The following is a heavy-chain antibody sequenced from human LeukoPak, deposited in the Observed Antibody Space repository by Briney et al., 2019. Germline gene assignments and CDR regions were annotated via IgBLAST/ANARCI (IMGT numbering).Heavy chain of an antibody. Sequence: SSETLSLTCTVSGGSISSYYWSWIRQPPGRRLEWIGYIYYSGTTNYNSSLKSRVTISVDTSKNQLSLKLSSVTASDTAIYYCARHRGTGYNPVDYWGQGTLVTVSS. V-gene: IGHV4-59*08. D-gene: IGHD5-12*01. CDR1: GGSISSYY. CDR3: ARHRGTGYNPVDY. CDR2: IYYSGTT. J-gene: IGHJ4*02.